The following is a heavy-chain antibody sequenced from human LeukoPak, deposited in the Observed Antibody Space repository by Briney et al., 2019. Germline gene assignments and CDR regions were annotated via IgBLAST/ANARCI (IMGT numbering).Heavy chain of an antibody. CDR1: GGSISSGSYY. CDR3: ARNIAVAGTGRYFDY. V-gene: IGHV4-61*02. J-gene: IGHJ4*02. D-gene: IGHD6-19*01. Sequence: TLSLACTVSGGSISSGSYYWSWIRQSAGKGLEWIGRIYTSGGTNYNPSLKSRVTIAVDTSKNQFSLKLSSVTAADTAMYYCARNIAVAGTGRYFDYWGQGTQVTVSS. CDR2: IYTSGGT.